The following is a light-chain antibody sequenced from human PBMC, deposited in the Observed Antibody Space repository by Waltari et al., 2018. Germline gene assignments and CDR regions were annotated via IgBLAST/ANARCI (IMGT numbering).Light chain of an antibody. V-gene: IGKV3-20*01. CDR2: GIS. J-gene: IGKJ2*01. Sequence: ELVLTQSPGTLSLSPGERATLPYRASQIISNNYLAWYQAKPGQAPRLLIYGISHRATGIPDRFSGGGSGTDFTLTISRLEPEDFAVYYCQQFGGSPKYTFGQGTKLEIK. CDR3: QQFGGSPKYT. CDR1: QIISNNY.